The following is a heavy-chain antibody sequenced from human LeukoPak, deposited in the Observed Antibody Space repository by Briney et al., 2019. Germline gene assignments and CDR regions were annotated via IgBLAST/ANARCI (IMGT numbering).Heavy chain of an antibody. CDR3: ASGWGGRYCSGGTCPAEYFQH. CDR1: GGTFSSYA. J-gene: IGHJ1*01. Sequence: GASVKVSCKASGGTFSSYAISWVRQAPGQGLEWMGRIIPIFGTANYAQKFQGRVTITTDESTSTAYMELSSLRSEDTAVYYCASGWGGRYCSGGTCPAEYFQHWGQGTLVTVSS. CDR2: IIPIFGTA. D-gene: IGHD2-15*01. V-gene: IGHV1-69*05.